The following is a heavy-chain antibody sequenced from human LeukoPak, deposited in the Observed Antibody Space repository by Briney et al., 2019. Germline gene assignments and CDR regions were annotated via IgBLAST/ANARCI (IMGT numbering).Heavy chain of an antibody. CDR2: ISYDGSNK. CDR1: GFTFSSCA. D-gene: IGHD1-26*01. Sequence: GGSLRLSCAASGFTFSSCAMHWVCQAPGKGLEWVAVISYDGSNKYYADSVKGRFTISRDNSKNTLYLQMNSLRAEDTAVYYCARDPYSGSYSDAFDIWGQGTMVTVSS. J-gene: IGHJ3*02. CDR3: ARDPYSGSYSDAFDI. V-gene: IGHV3-30-3*01.